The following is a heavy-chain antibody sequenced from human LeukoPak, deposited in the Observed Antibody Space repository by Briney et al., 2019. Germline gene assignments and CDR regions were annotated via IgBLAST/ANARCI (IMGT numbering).Heavy chain of an antibody. D-gene: IGHD4-23*01. J-gene: IGHJ4*02. V-gene: IGHV3-33*01. CDR2: IWYDETNR. Sequence: GGSLRLSCVASGFTFSSYDMHWVRQAPGKGLEWVAIIWYDETNRYYADSVQGRFTISRDNSKNTLYLQMNSLRAEDTAVCYCARDPASAVVTPVFDFWGQGTLVTVSS. CDR1: GFTFSSYD. CDR3: ARDPASAVVTPVFDF.